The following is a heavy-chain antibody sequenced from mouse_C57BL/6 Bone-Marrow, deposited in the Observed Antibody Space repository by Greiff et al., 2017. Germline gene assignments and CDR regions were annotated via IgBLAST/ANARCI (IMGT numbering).Heavy chain of an antibody. J-gene: IGHJ1*03. CDR2: IDPSDSYT. CDR3: GRGPITTVVSDWYFDV. Sequence: VQLQQPGAELVKPGASVKLSCKASGYTFTSYWMQWVKQRPGQGLEWIGAIDPSDSYTNYHQKFKGKATLTVDTSSSTAYMQLSSLTSEDAAVYYCGRGPITTVVSDWYFDVWGTGTAVTVSS. V-gene: IGHV1-50*01. D-gene: IGHD1-1*01. CDR1: GYTFTSYW.